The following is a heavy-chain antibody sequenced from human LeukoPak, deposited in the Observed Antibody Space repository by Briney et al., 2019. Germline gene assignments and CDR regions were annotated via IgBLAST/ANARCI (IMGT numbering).Heavy chain of an antibody. CDR3: ATVFYNTLTGYQFDAFDT. CDR1: GSTFSDAW. J-gene: IGHJ3*02. Sequence: KSGGSLRLSCAASGSTFSDAWLTWVRQAPGKGLEWVGHIKSKHRDQKTDYAAPVKGRFTVSRDDSRDTLYLHMTSLKTEDTGVYYCATVFYNTLTGYQFDAFDTWGQGTAVTVSS. D-gene: IGHD3-9*01. CDR2: IKSKHRDQKT. V-gene: IGHV3-15*01.